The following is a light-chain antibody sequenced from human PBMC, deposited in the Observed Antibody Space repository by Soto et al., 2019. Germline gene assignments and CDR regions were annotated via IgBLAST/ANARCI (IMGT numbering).Light chain of an antibody. CDR2: ANN. V-gene: IGLV1-40*01. J-gene: IGLJ1*01. Sequence: QSVLTQPPSVSGAPGQRVTISCTGSSSNIGAGYDVHWYQQLPGTAPKLLIYANNFRPSGVPDRFSGSKSGTSASLATTGLQAEDEADYYCQSYDSSLSGYVFXTGTKVTVL. CDR1: SSNIGAGYD. CDR3: QSYDSSLSGYV.